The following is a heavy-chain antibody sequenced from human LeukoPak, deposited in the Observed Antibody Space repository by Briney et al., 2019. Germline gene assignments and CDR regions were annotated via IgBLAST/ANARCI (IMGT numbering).Heavy chain of an antibody. D-gene: IGHD3-22*01. J-gene: IGHJ4*02. CDR1: GFTLSIYG. Sequence: AGASLRLSCAASGFTLSIYGMTWVRQAPGKGLEWVSAISGTGGSTYYADSVQGRFTISRDNSKNTLYLQLSSLRAEDTAVYYCAKGLLLALDYWGQGTLVTVSS. CDR2: ISGTGGST. V-gene: IGHV3-23*01. CDR3: AKGLLLALDY.